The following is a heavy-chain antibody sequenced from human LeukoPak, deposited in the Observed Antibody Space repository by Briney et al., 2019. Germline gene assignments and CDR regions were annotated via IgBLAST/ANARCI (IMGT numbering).Heavy chain of an antibody. CDR1: GYTFTSYD. D-gene: IGHD3-10*01. V-gene: IGHV1-8*01. CDR3: ARRYYYGSGSYYNVALRY. Sequence: ASVKVSCKASGYTFTSYDINWVRQATGQGLEWMGWMNPNSGNTGYAQKFQGRVTMTRNTSISTAYMELSSLRSEDTAVYYCARRYYYGSGSYYNVALRYWGQGTLVSVSS. CDR2: MNPNSGNT. J-gene: IGHJ1*01.